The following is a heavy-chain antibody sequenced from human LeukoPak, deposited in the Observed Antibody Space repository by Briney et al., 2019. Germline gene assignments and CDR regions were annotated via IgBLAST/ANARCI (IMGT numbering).Heavy chain of an antibody. V-gene: IGHV4-59*01. CDR3: ARASPGFSRIPYYYYYYYMDV. CDR1: GGSFSGYY. CDR2: IYYSGST. D-gene: IGHD2-15*01. J-gene: IGHJ6*03. Sequence: SETLSLTCAVYGGSFSGYYWSWIRQPPGKGLEWIGYIYYSGSTNYNPSLKSRVTISVDTSKNQFSLKLSSVTAADTAVYYCARASPGFSRIPYYYYYYYMDVWGKGTTVTVSS.